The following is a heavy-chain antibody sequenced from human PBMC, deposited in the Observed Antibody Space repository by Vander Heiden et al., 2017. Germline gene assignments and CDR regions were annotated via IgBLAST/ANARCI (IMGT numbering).Heavy chain of an antibody. Sequence: QVQLVQSGAEVKKPGASVKVSCKASGYNFTSYYMHWVRQAPGQGLKWMGIINPSGGSTSYAQKFQGRVTMTRDTSTSTVYMELSSLRSEDTAVYYCAREQWRDREYFQHWGQGTLVTVSS. V-gene: IGHV1-46*03. CDR3: AREQWRDREYFQH. CDR1: GYNFTSYY. CDR2: INPSGGST. J-gene: IGHJ1*01. D-gene: IGHD6-19*01.